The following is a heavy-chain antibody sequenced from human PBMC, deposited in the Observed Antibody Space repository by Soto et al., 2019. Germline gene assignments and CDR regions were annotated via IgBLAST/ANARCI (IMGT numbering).Heavy chain of an antibody. Sequence: QITLNESGPTVVKPAETLTLTCTFSGFSLTTSGVGVGWIRQSPGKAPEWLALIYWDDDKRYSAFLKRRLTITKDTSKNQVFLTMASVDPADTATYYCAHRILRTVFGLVTTTAIYFDFWGQGTPVVVSS. CDR2: IYWDDDK. CDR3: AHRILRTVFGLVTTTAIYFDF. J-gene: IGHJ4*02. V-gene: IGHV2-5*02. D-gene: IGHD3-3*01. CDR1: GFSLTTSGVG.